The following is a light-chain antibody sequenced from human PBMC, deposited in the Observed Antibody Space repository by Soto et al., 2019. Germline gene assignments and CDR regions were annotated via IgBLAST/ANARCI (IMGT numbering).Light chain of an antibody. Sequence: QSVLTQPPSASGTPGQRVTISCSGGSSNIGGNTVNWYRQVPGTAPKLLISNTNQRPSGVPDRFSASKSGTSASLAITGLQSEDEADYHCASWDATLSGVVFGGGTQLTVL. CDR1: SSNIGGNT. V-gene: IGLV1-44*01. J-gene: IGLJ2*01. CDR2: NTN. CDR3: ASWDATLSGVV.